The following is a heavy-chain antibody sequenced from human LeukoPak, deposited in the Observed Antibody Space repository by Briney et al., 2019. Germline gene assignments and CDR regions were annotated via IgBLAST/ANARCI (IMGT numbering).Heavy chain of an antibody. CDR1: GGSISSGNYY. D-gene: IGHD3-22*01. CDR2: MYTSGST. CDR3: ARGDYYDSSGYPPYYYYGMDV. J-gene: IGHJ6*02. Sequence: PSGTLSLTCAVYGGSISSGNYYWNWIRQPAGKGLEWTGRMYTSGSTNYNPSLKSRVTISVDTSKNQFSLKLSSVTAADTAVYYCARGDYYDSSGYPPYYYYGMDVWGQGSTVTVSS. V-gene: IGHV4-61*02.